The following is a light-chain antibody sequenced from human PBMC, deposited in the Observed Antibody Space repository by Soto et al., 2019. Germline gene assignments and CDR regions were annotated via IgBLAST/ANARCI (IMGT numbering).Light chain of an antibody. Sequence: EIVLTQSPGTLSLSPGERATLSCRASQSVSSSYLAWYQQKPGQAPRLLIYGASSRAAGIPDRFSGSGSGTDFTLTISRLEPEDXAVYYCQQYGSSPPSITFGQGTRLEIK. V-gene: IGKV3-20*01. CDR3: QQYGSSPPSIT. CDR2: GAS. J-gene: IGKJ5*01. CDR1: QSVSSSY.